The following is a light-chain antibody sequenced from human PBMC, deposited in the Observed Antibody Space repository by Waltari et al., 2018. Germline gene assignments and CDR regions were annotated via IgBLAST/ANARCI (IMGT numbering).Light chain of an antibody. Sequence: DIQLTQSPSSLSASVGDRVTITCRASQGINNYLAWFQVKPGKAPKLLIYKASSLQSGVPSRFSGSGSGTEFTLTISSLQPEDFAVYFCQQRNSYPLTFGGGIKVEIK. J-gene: IGKJ4*01. V-gene: IGKV1-9*01. CDR2: KAS. CDR3: QQRNSYPLT. CDR1: QGINNY.